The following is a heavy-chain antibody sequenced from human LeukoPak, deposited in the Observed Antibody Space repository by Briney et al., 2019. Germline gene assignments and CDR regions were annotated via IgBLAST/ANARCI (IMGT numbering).Heavy chain of an antibody. J-gene: IGHJ6*03. Sequence: SETLSLTCTVSGGSISSYYWSWIRQPAGKGLEWIGRIYTSGSTIYNPSLKSRVTMSVDTAKNQFSLKLSSVAAADTAVYYCARGRYESTRLSAYYYYYMDVWGKGTTVTVSS. CDR3: ARGRYESTRLSAYYYYYMDV. D-gene: IGHD1-14*01. CDR1: GGSISSYY. CDR2: IYTSGST. V-gene: IGHV4-4*07.